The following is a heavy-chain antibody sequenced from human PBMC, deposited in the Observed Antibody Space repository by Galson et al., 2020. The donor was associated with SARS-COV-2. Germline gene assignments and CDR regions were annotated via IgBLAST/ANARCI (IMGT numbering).Heavy chain of an antibody. Sequence: ASVKVSCKASGYTFATDYLHWVRQAPGQGLEWMGLINARGGNIRYTQKLQGRVTMTRDTSTSTVYMELSSLRSEDTAVYYCARGAATGPSFDYWGQGTLLTVSS. CDR1: GYTFATDY. V-gene: IGHV1-46*01. CDR2: INARGGNI. J-gene: IGHJ4*02. D-gene: IGHD6-25*01. CDR3: ARGAATGPSFDY.